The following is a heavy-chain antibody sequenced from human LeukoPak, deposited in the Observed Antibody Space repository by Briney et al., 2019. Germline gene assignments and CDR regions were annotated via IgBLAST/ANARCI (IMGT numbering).Heavy chain of an antibody. CDR3: SRRREGNSSWRYSDY. V-gene: IGHV3-30-3*01. Sequence: PGRCLRLSCAASGFVFSSYAMHWGRRAPGKGLEGGAVISINGSNKYYADSLKGRFTISRDNSKNTLYLQLNSLRAEDTAVYYCSRRREGNSSWRYSDYWGQGTLVTVSS. CDR1: GFVFSSYA. CDR2: ISINGSNK. J-gene: IGHJ4*02. D-gene: IGHD6-13*01.